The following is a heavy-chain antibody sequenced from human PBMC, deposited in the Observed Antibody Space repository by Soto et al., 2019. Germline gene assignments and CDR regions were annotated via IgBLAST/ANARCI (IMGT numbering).Heavy chain of an antibody. CDR2: ISYDGSNK. D-gene: IGHD4-17*01. Sequence: HPGGSLRLSCAASGFTFSSYAMHWVRQAPGKGLEWVAVISYDGSNKYYADSVKGRFTISRDNSKNTLYLQMNSLRAEDTAVYYCSCVAGYGDYVGWFDSWGQGTLVTVSS. CDR3: SCVAGYGDYVGWFDS. V-gene: IGHV3-30-3*01. J-gene: IGHJ5*01. CDR1: GFTFSSYA.